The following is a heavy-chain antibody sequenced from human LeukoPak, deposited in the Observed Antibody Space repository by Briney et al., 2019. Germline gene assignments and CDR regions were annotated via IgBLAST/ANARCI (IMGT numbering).Heavy chain of an antibody. CDR1: GFTFSGYW. J-gene: IGHJ4*02. V-gene: IGHV3-7*01. D-gene: IGHD3-3*01. CDR2: IKQDGSEK. Sequence: GGSLRLSCAASGFTFSGYWMSWVRQAPGKGLEWVANIKQDGSEKYYLDSVKGRFTISRDNAKNSLYLQMNSLRAEDTAVYYCARVQGFDFWSGPYFDYWGQGTLVTVSS. CDR3: ARVQGFDFWSGPYFDY.